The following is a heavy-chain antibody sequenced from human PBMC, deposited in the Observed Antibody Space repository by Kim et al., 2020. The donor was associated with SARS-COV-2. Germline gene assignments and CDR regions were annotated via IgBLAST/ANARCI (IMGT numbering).Heavy chain of an antibody. CDR3: ARRKTAAEDY. J-gene: IGHJ4*02. Sequence: TYHNPSIKSRVTISVDTAKNQFSLKLTSVTAADTAVYYCARRKTAAEDYWGQGTLVTVSS. CDR2: T. D-gene: IGHD6-13*01. V-gene: IGHV4-39*01.